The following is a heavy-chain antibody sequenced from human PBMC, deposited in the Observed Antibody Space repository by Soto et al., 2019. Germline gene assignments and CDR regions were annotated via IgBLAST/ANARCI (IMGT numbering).Heavy chain of an antibody. CDR2: ISAYNGNT. Sequence: ASVKVSCKASGYTFTSYGISWVRQAPGQGLEWMGWISAYNGNTNYAQKLQGRVTMTTDTSTSTAYMELRSLRSDDTAVYYCARDPGPTDCSGGSCYSSPYYYYMDVWGKGTTVTVSS. J-gene: IGHJ6*03. CDR3: ARDPGPTDCSGGSCYSSPYYYYMDV. CDR1: GYTFTSYG. D-gene: IGHD2-15*01. V-gene: IGHV1-18*01.